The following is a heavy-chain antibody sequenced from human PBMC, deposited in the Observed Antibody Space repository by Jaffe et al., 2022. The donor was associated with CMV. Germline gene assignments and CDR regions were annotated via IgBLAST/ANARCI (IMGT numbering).Heavy chain of an antibody. J-gene: IGHJ6*03. CDR1: GFTFSSYA. CDR3: AKRFAGYSSSWEPKYYYYYYMDV. Sequence: EVQLVESGGGLVQPGGSLRLSCAASGFTFSSYAMSWVRQAPGKGLEWVSAISGSGGSTYYADSVKGRFTISRDNSKNTLYLQMNSLRAEDTAVYYCAKRFAGYSSSWEPKYYYYYYMDVWGKGTTVTVSS. CDR2: ISGSGGST. V-gene: IGHV3-23*04. D-gene: IGHD6-13*01.